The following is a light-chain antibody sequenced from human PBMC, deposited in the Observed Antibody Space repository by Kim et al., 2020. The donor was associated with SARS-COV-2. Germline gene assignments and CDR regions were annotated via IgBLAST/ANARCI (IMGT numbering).Light chain of an antibody. J-gene: IGLJ3*02. V-gene: IGLV2-11*01. CDR2: DVT. CDR3: CSFAGSFWV. CDR1: SSDVGGYNY. Sequence: PGQSVTISCTGTSSDVGGYNYVSWYQHHPGKAPKLMIYDVTKRPSGVPDRFSGSKSGNTASLTISGLQAEDEADYYCCSFAGSFWVFGGGTQLTVL.